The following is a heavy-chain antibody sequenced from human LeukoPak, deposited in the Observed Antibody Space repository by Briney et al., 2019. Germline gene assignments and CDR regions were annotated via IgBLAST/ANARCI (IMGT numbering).Heavy chain of an antibody. J-gene: IGHJ3*02. Sequence: SQTLSLTCAVSGGSISSGGYSWSWIRQPPGKGLEWIGYIYHSGSTYYNPSLKSRVTISVDRSKNQFSLKLSSVTAADTAVYYCAVPSHGDYDDAFDIWGQGTMVTASS. CDR2: IYHSGST. V-gene: IGHV4-30-2*01. CDR3: AVPSHGDYDDAFDI. D-gene: IGHD4-17*01. CDR1: GGSISSGGYS.